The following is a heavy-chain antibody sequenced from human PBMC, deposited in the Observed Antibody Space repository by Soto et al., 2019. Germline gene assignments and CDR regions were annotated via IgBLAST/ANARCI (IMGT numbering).Heavy chain of an antibody. J-gene: IGHJ4*02. CDR2: IYPGDHET. CDR1: GYTFSNFW. CDR3: AISPRRSPYFDV. Sequence: GESLKISFQCSGYTFSNFWICWVRQLPVQGLEWMGIIYPGDHETRYSPSFLGKVTISADKSINTAYLQWSSLEASDSAFYFCAISPRRSPYFDVWGQGELVTVSS. D-gene: IGHD1-26*01. V-gene: IGHV5-51*01.